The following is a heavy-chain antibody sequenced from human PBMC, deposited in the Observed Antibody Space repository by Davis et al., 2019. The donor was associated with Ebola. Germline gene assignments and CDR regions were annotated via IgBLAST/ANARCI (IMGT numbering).Heavy chain of an antibody. D-gene: IGHD2-2*01. CDR2: ITPFNGDT. V-gene: IGHV1-45*02. J-gene: IGHJ3*02. CDR1: GSTFTYRY. CDR3: ARSTLYQHYDAFDI. Sequence: AASVKVSCKASGSTFTYRYLHWVRQAPGQALEWMGWITPFNGDTNYAWKFQGRVTITRDWSMTTAYMELSSLRSEDTAMYYCARSTLYQHYDAFDIWGQGTMVTVSS.